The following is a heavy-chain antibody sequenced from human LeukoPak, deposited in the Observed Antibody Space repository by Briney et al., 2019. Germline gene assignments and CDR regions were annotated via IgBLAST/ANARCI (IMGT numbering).Heavy chain of an antibody. CDR2: IYIGGST. V-gene: IGHV3-53*01. CDR1: GFTVSSNY. D-gene: IGHD1-26*01. Sequence: GGSLRLSCAASGFTVSSNYMSWVRQAPGKGLEWGSVIYIGGSTYYAESVKGRFTISRDNSKNTLYLQMNSLRAEDTAVYYCARVSSIVGATNGMDYWGQGTLVTVSS. J-gene: IGHJ4*02. CDR3: ARVSSIVGATNGMDY.